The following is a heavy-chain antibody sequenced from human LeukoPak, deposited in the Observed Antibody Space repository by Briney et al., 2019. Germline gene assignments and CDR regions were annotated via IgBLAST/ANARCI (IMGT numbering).Heavy chain of an antibody. CDR1: GYTFTTYD. CDR3: ARVAGSTDY. Sequence: ASVKVSCKASGYTFTTYDINWVRQATGQGLEWMGWMNPNSGYTGYAQKLQGRVTITRDTSISTAYMELSSLRSEDTAVYYCARVAGSTDYWGQGTLVTVSS. V-gene: IGHV1-8*03. CDR2: MNPNSGYT. D-gene: IGHD6-19*01. J-gene: IGHJ4*02.